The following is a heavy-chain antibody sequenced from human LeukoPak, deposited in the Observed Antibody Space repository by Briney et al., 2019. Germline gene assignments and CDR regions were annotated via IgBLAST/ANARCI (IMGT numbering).Heavy chain of an antibody. J-gene: IGHJ5*02. Sequence: ASVKVSCKASGYTFTGYYMHWVRQAPGQGLEWMGWINPNSGGTNYAQKFQGRVTMTRDTSISTAYMELSRLRSDDTAVYYCTRPVAGWFPPFDPWGQGTLVTVSS. CDR2: INPNSGGT. V-gene: IGHV1-2*02. D-gene: IGHD6-19*01. CDR1: GYTFTGYY. CDR3: TRPVAGWFPPFDP.